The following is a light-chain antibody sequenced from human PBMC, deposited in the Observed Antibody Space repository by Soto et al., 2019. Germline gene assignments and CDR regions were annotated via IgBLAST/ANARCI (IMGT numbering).Light chain of an antibody. V-gene: IGKV1-39*01. CDR3: QQYYSFPPT. CDR2: AAS. CDR1: RSVSNY. Sequence: DIQMTQSPASLSASVGDRVTITCRASRSVSNYLSWYQQKPGKAPKLLIYAASTLQSGVPSRFSGSGSGTDFPLTTSCLQSEDFATYYCQQYYSFPPTFGQGTKVDIK. J-gene: IGKJ1*01.